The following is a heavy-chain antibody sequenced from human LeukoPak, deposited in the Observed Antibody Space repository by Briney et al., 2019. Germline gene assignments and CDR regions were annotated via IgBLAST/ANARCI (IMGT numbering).Heavy chain of an antibody. V-gene: IGHV4-39*01. J-gene: IGHJ5*02. Sequence: SETLSLTCTVSGGSISSSSYYWGWIRQPPGKGLVWIGSIYYSGSTYYNPSLKSRVTISVDTSKNQFSLKLSSVTAADTAVYYCARAHYDFWSGRNWFVPWGQGTLVTVSS. CDR3: ARAHYDFWSGRNWFVP. CDR1: GGSISSSSYY. CDR2: IYYSGST. D-gene: IGHD3-3*01.